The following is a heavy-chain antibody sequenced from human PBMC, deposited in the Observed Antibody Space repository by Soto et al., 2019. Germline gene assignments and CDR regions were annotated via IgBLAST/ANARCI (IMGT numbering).Heavy chain of an antibody. CDR1: GFTFSSYG. V-gene: IGHV3-21*01. D-gene: IGHD4-17*01. CDR3: AREDYSDLRFYYGTDV. CDR2: ISSGGYNI. J-gene: IGHJ6*02. Sequence: GGSLRLSCAASGFTFSSYGMNWVRQAPGKGLEWVSSISSGGYNIYYADSVKGRFTISRDNAKNSLYLQMNSLRAEDTAVYYCAREDYSDLRFYYGTDVWGQGTTVTVSS.